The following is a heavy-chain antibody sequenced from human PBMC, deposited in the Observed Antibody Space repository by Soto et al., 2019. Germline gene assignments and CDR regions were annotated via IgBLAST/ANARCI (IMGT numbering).Heavy chain of an antibody. D-gene: IGHD3-3*01. CDR1: GGSISSSGYY. CDR3: ARFPFGVVPVWFDP. Sequence: SETLSLTCTVSGGSISSSGYYWGWIRQPPGKGLEWIGSIYYSGSTYYNPSLKSRVTISVDTSKNQLSLKLSSVTAADTAVYYCARFPFGVVPVWFDPWGQGTLVTVSS. CDR2: IYYSGST. J-gene: IGHJ5*02. V-gene: IGHV4-39*01.